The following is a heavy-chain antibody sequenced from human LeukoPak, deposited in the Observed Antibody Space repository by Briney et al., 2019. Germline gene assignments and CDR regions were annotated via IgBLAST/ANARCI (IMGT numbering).Heavy chain of an antibody. D-gene: IGHD6-13*01. V-gene: IGHV3-48*01. CDR1: GFTFSSYI. CDR3: ARDTGYSSSWIDY. J-gene: IGHJ4*02. Sequence: GGSLRLSCVASGFTFSSYIMSWVRQAPGKGLEWVSYISSSSSTIYYADSVKGRFTISRDNAKNSLYLQMNSLRAEDTAVYYCARDTGYSSSWIDYWGQGTLVTVSS. CDR2: ISSSSSTI.